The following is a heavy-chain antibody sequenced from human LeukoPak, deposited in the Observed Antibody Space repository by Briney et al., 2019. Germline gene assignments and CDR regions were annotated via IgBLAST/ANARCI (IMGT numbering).Heavy chain of an antibody. D-gene: IGHD6-19*01. CDR2: VSYDGSYK. Sequence: GGSLRLSCAAAGFTFSKFAMHWVRQAPGKGLEWVAVVSYDGSYKYYADSVKGRFTISRDNSKNTLYLQMNSLRAEDTAVYYCARDYSSLRKKTYYYYYMDVWGKGTTVTVSS. CDR1: GFTFSKFA. CDR3: ARDYSSLRKKTYYYYYMDV. V-gene: IGHV3-30*04. J-gene: IGHJ6*03.